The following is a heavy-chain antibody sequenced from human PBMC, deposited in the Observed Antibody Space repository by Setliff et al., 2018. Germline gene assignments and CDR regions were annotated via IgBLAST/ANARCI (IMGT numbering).Heavy chain of an antibody. D-gene: IGHD6-6*01. CDR2: IYTTWST. V-gene: IGHV4-4*07. CDR3: ARGRNVAARLLDS. Sequence: PSETLSLTCTVSGGSVGNSYYWNWIRQPAGKGLEWIGRIYTTWSTNYNPSLRSRLTISVDTSKNQFSLRLNSVTAADTAVYYCARGRNVAARLLDSWGQEARVTVSS. J-gene: IGHJ4*02. CDR1: GGSVGNSYY.